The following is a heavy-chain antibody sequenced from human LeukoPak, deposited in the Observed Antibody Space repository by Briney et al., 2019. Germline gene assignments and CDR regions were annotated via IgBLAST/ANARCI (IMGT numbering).Heavy chain of an antibody. J-gene: IGHJ5*01. CDR2: TNPNAGNP. Sequence: ASVNVSFKSSGYTFTNYAMNWVRQAPGRGLDGMGWTNPNAGNPTYAQGFTGRFVFSLDTSGTTTYLQISGLQTEDTAVYYCARAYQRLGGLSFPDSWGQGNLVTVSS. CDR3: ARAYQRLGGLSFPDS. D-gene: IGHD3-16*02. V-gene: IGHV7-4-1*02. CDR1: GYTFTNYA.